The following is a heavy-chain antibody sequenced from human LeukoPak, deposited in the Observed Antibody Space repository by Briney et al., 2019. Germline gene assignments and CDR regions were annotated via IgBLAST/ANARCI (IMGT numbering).Heavy chain of an antibody. Sequence: GGSLRLSCAAPGFTFSSYWMTWVRQAPGKGLEWVANIKQDGSEKYYVDSVKGRFTISRDNAKNSLYLQMNSLRAEDTAVYYCARVDCTNGVCHGFDYWGQGTLVTVSS. CDR1: GFTFSSYW. CDR2: IKQDGSEK. V-gene: IGHV3-7*01. CDR3: ARVDCTNGVCHGFDY. J-gene: IGHJ4*02. D-gene: IGHD2-8*01.